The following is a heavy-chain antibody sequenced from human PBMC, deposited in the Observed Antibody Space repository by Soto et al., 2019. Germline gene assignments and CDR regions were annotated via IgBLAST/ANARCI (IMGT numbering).Heavy chain of an antibody. J-gene: IGHJ4*02. CDR3: ARDRLRSSGWKFDY. V-gene: IGHV3-30-3*01. Sequence: QVQLVESGGGVVQPGRSLRLSCAASGFTFSSYAMHWVRQAPGKGLEWVAVISYDGSNKYYADSVKGRFTISRDNSENTLYLQMNSLRAEDTAVYYCARDRLRSSGWKFDYWGQGTLVTVSS. CDR2: ISYDGSNK. CDR1: GFTFSSYA. D-gene: IGHD6-19*01.